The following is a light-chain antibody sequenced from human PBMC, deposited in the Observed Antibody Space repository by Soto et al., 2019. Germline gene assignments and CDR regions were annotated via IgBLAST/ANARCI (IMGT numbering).Light chain of an antibody. CDR2: DVS. V-gene: IGLV2-14*01. CDR3: SSYTSSSTLGV. J-gene: IGLJ1*01. Sequence: QSALTQPASVSGSPGQSTTISCTGTSSDVGGYNYVSWYQQHPGKAPKLMIYDVSNRPSGVSNRFSGSKSGNTASLTISGLQAEDEADYYCSSYTSSSTLGVFGTGTKVTVL. CDR1: SSDVGGYNY.